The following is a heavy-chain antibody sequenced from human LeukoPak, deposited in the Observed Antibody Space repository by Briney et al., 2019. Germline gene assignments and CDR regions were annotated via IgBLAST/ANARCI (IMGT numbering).Heavy chain of an antibody. CDR2: IYPRDSDT. CDR3: ARGTNWGSEDY. V-gene: IGHV5-51*01. J-gene: IGHJ4*02. Sequence: PGESLKISCKGSGYKFTNYWIAWVRQMPGQGLEWLGIIYPRDSDTRYSPSFQGQVSISVDTSIDTAYLQWSSVKASDTAMYYCARGTNWGSEDYWGQGTLVTVSS. D-gene: IGHD7-27*01. CDR1: GYKFTNYW.